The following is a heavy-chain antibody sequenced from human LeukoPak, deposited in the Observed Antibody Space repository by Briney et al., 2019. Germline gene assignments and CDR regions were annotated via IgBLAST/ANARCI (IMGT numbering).Heavy chain of an antibody. D-gene: IGHD4-23*01. CDR2: IYYSGST. J-gene: IGHJ6*03. CDR3: ARTPPAVTNSYYYYMDV. Sequence: SETLSLTCTVSVGSIRRYYWSWIRQPPEEGLEWSGYIYYSGSTNYNPSLKSRFTISVDTSKNQCSLKLSSVTAADTAVYYCARTPPAVTNSYYYYMDVWGKGTTVTVSS. V-gene: IGHV4-59*12. CDR1: VGSIRRYY.